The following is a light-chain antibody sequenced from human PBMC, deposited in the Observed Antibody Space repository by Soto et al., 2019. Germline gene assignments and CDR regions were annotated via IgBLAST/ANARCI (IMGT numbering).Light chain of an antibody. J-gene: IGKJ1*01. CDR1: QSIDIY. CDR2: DAS. Sequence: EIVLTQSPATLYLSPGERATLSCRASQSIDIYLAWYQQRPGQAPRLLIYDASNRATGIPARFSGSGSGTDFTLTISSLEPEDFAVYYCLQRFNWWTFGQGTKVEIK. V-gene: IGKV3-11*01. CDR3: LQRFNWWT.